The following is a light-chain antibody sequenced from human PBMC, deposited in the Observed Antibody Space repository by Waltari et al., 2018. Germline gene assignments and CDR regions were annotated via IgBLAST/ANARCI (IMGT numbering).Light chain of an antibody. J-gene: IGKJ4*01. CDR2: AAS. CDR1: QGVSKW. CDR3: QQADSFPLT. Sequence: DISMPQFPTSVSACQRHILSITCRASQGVSKWLAWYQHKPGEPPKLLIFAASSLHSGVPYRFRGSGSGTHFTLTISDLQPDDFATYYCQQADSFPLTLGGGTKVEI. V-gene: IGKV1D-12*01.